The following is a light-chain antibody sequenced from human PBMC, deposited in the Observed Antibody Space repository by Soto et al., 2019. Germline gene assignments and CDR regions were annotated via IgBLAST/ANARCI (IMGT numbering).Light chain of an antibody. J-gene: IGLJ1*01. CDR2: EVS. Sequence: QSVLTQPPSAPGSPGQSVTISCTGTSSDVGGYNYVSWYQQLPGKAPKLMIYEVSKRPSGVPDRFSGSKSGNTASLTVSGLQAEDEADYYCSSYAGSNRVFGTGTKVTVL. CDR1: SSDVGGYNY. CDR3: SSYAGSNRV. V-gene: IGLV2-8*01.